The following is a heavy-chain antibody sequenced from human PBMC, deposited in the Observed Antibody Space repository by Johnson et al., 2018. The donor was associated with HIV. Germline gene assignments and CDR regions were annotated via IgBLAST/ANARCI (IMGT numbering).Heavy chain of an antibody. D-gene: IGHD4-23*01. CDR3: ARGPTVVTGGAFDI. Sequence: MLLVESGGGLVQPGRSLRLSCAGSGFTFDDYAIHWVRQAPGKGLEWVSGISGSGGSTYYADSVKGRFTISRDNSKNTLYLQMNSLRAEDTAVYYCARGPTVVTGGAFDIWGQGTMVTV. J-gene: IGHJ3*02. CDR1: GFTFDDYA. V-gene: IGHV3-23*04. CDR2: ISGSGGST.